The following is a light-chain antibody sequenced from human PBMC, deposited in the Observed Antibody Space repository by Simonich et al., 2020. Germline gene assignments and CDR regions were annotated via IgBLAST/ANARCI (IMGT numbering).Light chain of an antibody. CDR3: SSYTSSSTWV. J-gene: IGLJ3*02. Sequence: QSALTPPASVSGSPGQSITISCTGTSSDVGGYNYVSWYQTHPGKAPKLMIYDVSKRPSGVSNRFSGSKSGNTASLTISGLQAEDEADYYCSSYTSSSTWVFGGGTKLTVL. CDR1: SSDVGGYNY. CDR2: DVS. V-gene: IGLV2-14*01.